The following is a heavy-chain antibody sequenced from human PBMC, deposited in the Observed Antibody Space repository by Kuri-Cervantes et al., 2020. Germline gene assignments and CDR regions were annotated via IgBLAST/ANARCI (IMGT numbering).Heavy chain of an antibody. Sequence: SQTLSLTCAVYGGSFSGYYWSWIRQPPGKGLEWIGEINHSGSTNYNPSLKSRVTISVDTSKNQFSLKLSSVTAADTAVYYCARDPIYGGNSGVDYWGQGTLVTVSS. CDR1: GGSFSGYY. J-gene: IGHJ4*02. D-gene: IGHD4-23*01. V-gene: IGHV4-34*01. CDR3: ARDPIYGGNSGVDY. CDR2: INHSGST.